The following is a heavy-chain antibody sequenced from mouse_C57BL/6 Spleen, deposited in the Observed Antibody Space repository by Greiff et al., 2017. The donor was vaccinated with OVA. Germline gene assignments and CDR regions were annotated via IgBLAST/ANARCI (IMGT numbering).Heavy chain of an antibody. CDR1: GYTFTSYW. CDR2: INPSNGGT. CDR3: AREGYYGSLYYFDY. V-gene: IGHV1-53*01. J-gene: IGHJ2*01. D-gene: IGHD1-1*01. Sequence: VQLQQSGTELVKPGASVKLSCKASGYTFTSYWMHWVKQRPGQGLEWIGNINPSNGGTNYNEKFKSKATLTVDKSSSTAYMQLSSLTSEDSAVYYCAREGYYGSLYYFDYWGQGTTLTVSS.